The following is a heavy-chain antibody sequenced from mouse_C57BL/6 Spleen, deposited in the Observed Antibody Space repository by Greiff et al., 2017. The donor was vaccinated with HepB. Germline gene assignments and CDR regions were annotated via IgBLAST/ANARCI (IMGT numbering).Heavy chain of an antibody. J-gene: IGHJ4*01. D-gene: IGHD1-1*01. CDR1: GFTFSSYA. V-gene: IGHV5-9-1*02. CDR3: TRDPDYGSSLAMDY. CDR2: ISSGGDYI. Sequence: EVKVVESGEGLVKPGGSLKLSCAASGFTFSSYAMSWVRQTPEKRLEWVAYISSGGDYIYYADTVKGRFTISRDNARNTLYLQMSSLKSEDTAMYYCTRDPDYGSSLAMDYWGQGTSVTVSS.